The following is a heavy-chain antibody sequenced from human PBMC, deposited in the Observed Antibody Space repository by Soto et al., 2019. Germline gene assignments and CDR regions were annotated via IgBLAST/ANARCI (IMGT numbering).Heavy chain of an antibody. CDR1: GGTFSSYT. CDR2: IIPILGIA. V-gene: IGHV1-69*02. D-gene: IGHD6-19*01. Sequence: SVKVSCKASGGTFSSYTISWVRQAPGQGLEWMGRIIPILGIANYAQKFQGRVTITADKSTSTAYMELSSLRSEDTAVYYCASGPGIAVAGTKSDYWGQGTLVTLSS. J-gene: IGHJ4*02. CDR3: ASGPGIAVAGTKSDY.